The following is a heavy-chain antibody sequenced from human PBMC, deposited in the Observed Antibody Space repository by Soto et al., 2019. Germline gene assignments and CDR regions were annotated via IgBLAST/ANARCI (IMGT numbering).Heavy chain of an antibody. CDR2: IYSDGFT. J-gene: IGHJ4*02. Sequence: GGSLRLSCAASGLTVSSNYMTWLLQAPGKGLQWVSVIYSDGFTSYADSVKGRFTISRDNSKNTLYLQMNSLRAEDTALYYCVMKSQYFYDSGSPNYFDSWGQGTLVTVSS. CDR1: GLTVSSNY. CDR3: VMKSQYFYDSGSPNYFDS. V-gene: IGHV3-66*01. D-gene: IGHD3-10*01.